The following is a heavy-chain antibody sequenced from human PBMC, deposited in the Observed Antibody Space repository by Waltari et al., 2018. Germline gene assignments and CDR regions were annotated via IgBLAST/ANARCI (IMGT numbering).Heavy chain of an antibody. V-gene: IGHV4-59*01. J-gene: IGHJ6*03. D-gene: IGHD3-3*01. Sequence: QVQLQESGPGLVKPSETLSLTCTVSGGSISRYYWSWIRQPPGKGREWIGYSYYSGSTDYNPTLKSRVTISVDTSKNQFSLKLSSVTAADTAVYYCARGVAADYDFWSGIYYYMDVWGKGTTVTVSS. CDR1: GGSISRYY. CDR2: SYYSGST. CDR3: ARGVAADYDFWSGIYYYMDV.